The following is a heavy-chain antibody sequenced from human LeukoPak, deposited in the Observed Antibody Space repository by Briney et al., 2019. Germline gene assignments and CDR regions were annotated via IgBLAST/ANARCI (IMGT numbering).Heavy chain of an antibody. CDR3: ARQEVGATSDFDY. D-gene: IGHD1-26*01. Sequence: GAALEISCKGAGYSFTNYWIAWVRTMPGKGLEWRGIIYPGDSDTRYSPSFQGQVTISADKSISTAYLQWSSLKASDTAMYYCARQEVGATSDFDYWGQGTLVTVSS. CDR1: GYSFTNYW. CDR2: IYPGDSDT. J-gene: IGHJ4*02. V-gene: IGHV5-51*01.